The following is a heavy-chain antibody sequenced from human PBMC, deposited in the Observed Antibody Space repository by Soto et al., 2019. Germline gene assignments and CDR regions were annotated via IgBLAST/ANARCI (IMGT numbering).Heavy chain of an antibody. Sequence: GGSLRLSCAASGFTFTSYEMNWVRQAPGKGLEWVSYISSSGRTISYADSVKGRFTISRDNRKNSLYLQMNSLRAEDTAVYYCTRDPEKYSGYDLGLGYWGQGSLVTVSS. CDR2: ISSSGRTI. V-gene: IGHV3-48*03. CDR1: GFTFTSYE. CDR3: TRDPEKYSGYDLGLGY. D-gene: IGHD5-12*01. J-gene: IGHJ4*02.